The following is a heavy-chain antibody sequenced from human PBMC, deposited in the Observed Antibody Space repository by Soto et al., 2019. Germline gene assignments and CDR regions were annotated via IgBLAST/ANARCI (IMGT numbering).Heavy chain of an antibody. V-gene: IGHV4-34*01. CDR1: GGSFIGTY. D-gene: IGHD1-20*01. Sequence: SETLSLTCSVYGGSFIGTYWRWMGQPPGKGLERIGEINHSGSTNYNPSLKSRVTISVDTSKNQFSLKLSSVTAADTAVYYCARVGFNWNDDYYGMDVWGQGTTVT. CDR2: INHSGST. CDR3: ARVGFNWNDDYYGMDV. J-gene: IGHJ6*02.